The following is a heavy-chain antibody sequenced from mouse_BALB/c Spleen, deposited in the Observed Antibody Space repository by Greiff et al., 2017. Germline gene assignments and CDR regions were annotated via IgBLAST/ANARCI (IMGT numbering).Heavy chain of an antibody. J-gene: IGHJ4*01. V-gene: IGHV3-6*02. CDR3: AREEVRRFYYAMDY. CDR1: GYSITSGYY. Sequence: EVQLVESGPGLVKPSQSLSLTCSVTGYSITSGYYWNWIRQFPGNKLEWMGYISYDGSNNYNPSLKNRISITRDTSKNQFFLKLNSVTTEDTATYYCAREEVRRFYYAMDYWGQGTSVTVSS. CDR2: ISYDGSN. D-gene: IGHD2-14*01.